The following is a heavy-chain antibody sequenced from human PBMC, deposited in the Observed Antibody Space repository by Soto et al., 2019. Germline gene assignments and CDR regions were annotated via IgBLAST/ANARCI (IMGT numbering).Heavy chain of an antibody. V-gene: IGHV1-46*01. CDR1: GYTFTSYY. J-gene: IGHJ6*02. Sequence: ASVKVSCKASGYTFTSYYMHWVRQAPGQGLEWMGIINPSGGSTSYAQKFQGRVTMTRDTSTSTVYMELSSLRSEDTAVYYCARDAEYSSSQGSGMDVWGQXTTVTVSS. CDR3: ARDAEYSSSQGSGMDV. CDR2: INPSGGST. D-gene: IGHD6-6*01.